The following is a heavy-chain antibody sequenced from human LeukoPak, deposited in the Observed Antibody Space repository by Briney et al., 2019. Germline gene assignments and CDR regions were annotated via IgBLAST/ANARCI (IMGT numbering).Heavy chain of an antibody. J-gene: IGHJ4*02. Sequence: GGSLRLSCAASGFTVSSNYMSWVRQAPGKGLEWVSVIYSGGSTYYADSVKGRFTIPRDNSKNTLYLQMNSLRAEDTAVYYCARELWFGESIGFDYWGQGTLVTVSS. D-gene: IGHD3-10*01. CDR2: IYSGGST. CDR1: GFTVSSNY. V-gene: IGHV3-53*01. CDR3: ARELWFGESIGFDY.